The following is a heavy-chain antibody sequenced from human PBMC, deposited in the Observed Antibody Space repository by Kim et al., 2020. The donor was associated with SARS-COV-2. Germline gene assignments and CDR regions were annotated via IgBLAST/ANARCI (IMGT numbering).Heavy chain of an antibody. CDR3: ARDGRTNGTLWGSYYGM. CDR1: GFTFSSYG. J-gene: IGHJ6*01. D-gene: IGHD1-1*01. V-gene: IGHV3-33*01. CDR2: IWYDGSNK. Sequence: GGSLRLSCAASGFTFSSYGMHWVRRAPGKGLEWVSVIWYDGSNKYYADSVKGRFTISRDNSKNTRYLQMNSLRAEDTAVYYCARDGRTNGTLWGSYYGM.